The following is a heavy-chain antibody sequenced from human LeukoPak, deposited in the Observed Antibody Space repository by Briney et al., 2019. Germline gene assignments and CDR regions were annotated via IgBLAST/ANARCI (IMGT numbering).Heavy chain of an antibody. CDR1: GFTFSSYA. CDR2: ISGSGDST. D-gene: IGHD3-10*01. J-gene: IGHJ4*02. CDR3: AKDRGMVRDFDY. Sequence: GGSLRLSCAASGFTFSSYAMSWLRQAPGKGLEWVSAISGSGDSTYYADSVKGRFTISRDNSKNTPYLQMNSLRAEDTAVYYCAKDRGMVRDFDYWGQGTLGTVSS. V-gene: IGHV3-23*01.